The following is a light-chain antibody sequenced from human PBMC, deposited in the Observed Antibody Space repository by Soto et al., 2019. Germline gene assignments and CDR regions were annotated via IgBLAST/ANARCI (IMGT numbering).Light chain of an antibody. J-gene: IGLJ3*02. CDR2: VNSDGSH. V-gene: IGLV4-69*01. Sequence: QLVLTQSPSASASLGASVKLTCTLSSGHNSYAIVWHQQQPEKGPRYLMKVNSDGSHSKGDGIPDRFSGSSSGAERYLTISSLQSEDEAEYYCQTWSTDSRVFGGGTKPTVL. CDR1: SGHNSYA. CDR3: QTWSTDSRV.